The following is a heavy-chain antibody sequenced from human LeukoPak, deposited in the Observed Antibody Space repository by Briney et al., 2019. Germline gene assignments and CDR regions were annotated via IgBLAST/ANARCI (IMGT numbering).Heavy chain of an antibody. CDR2: IEYSGGSA. J-gene: IGHJ4*02. Sequence: GGSLRLSCIVSGFTLSSYEMSWIRQAPGKGLEWVASIEYSGGSAYYADSVKGRFTISRDSSKNTLYLQMNRLRAEDAAVYYCAKAPVTTCSGAYCYPFDYWGQGTLVTVSS. V-gene: IGHV3-23*01. CDR3: AKAPVTTCSGAYCYPFDY. D-gene: IGHD2-21*01. CDR1: GFTLSSYE.